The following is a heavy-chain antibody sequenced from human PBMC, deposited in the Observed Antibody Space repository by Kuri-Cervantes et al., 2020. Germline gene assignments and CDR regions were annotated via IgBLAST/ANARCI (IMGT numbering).Heavy chain of an antibody. D-gene: IGHD6-13*01. CDR2: IYHSGST. CDR3: ARTLGGSSWMNWFDP. V-gene: IGHV4-38-2*01. CDR1: GYSISSGYY. J-gene: IGHJ5*02. Sequence: SETLSLTCAVSGYSISSGYYWGWIRQPPGKGLEWIGSIYHSGSTYYNPSLKSRVTISVDTSKNQFSLKLTSVTAADTAVYYCARTLGGSSWMNWFDPWGQGTLVTVSS.